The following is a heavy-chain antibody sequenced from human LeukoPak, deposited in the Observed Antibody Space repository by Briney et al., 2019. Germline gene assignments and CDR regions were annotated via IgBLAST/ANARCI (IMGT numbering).Heavy chain of an antibody. J-gene: IGHJ6*03. Sequence: SVKVSCTASGATFSSYAISWVRQAPGQGLEWMGGIIPIFGTANYAQRFQGRVTITTDESTSTAYMELSSLRSEDTAVYYCASGREYSSSSLSYYYMDVWGKGTTVTVSS. CDR2: IIPIFGTA. CDR3: ASGREYSSSSLSYYYMDV. CDR1: GATFSSYA. V-gene: IGHV1-69*05. D-gene: IGHD6-6*01.